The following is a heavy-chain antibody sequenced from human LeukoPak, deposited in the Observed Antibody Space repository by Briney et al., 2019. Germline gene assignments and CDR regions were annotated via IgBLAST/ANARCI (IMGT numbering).Heavy chain of an antibody. D-gene: IGHD5-12*01. CDR1: GFTFNSYA. V-gene: IGHV3-48*04. CDR3: ARDRIGYDYFDY. J-gene: IGHJ4*02. Sequence: PGGSLRLSCAASGFTFNSYAMSWVRQAPGKGLEWVSYISSSGSTIYYADSVKGRFTISRDNAKNSLYLQMNSLRAEDTAVYYCARDRIGYDYFDYWGQGTLVTVSS. CDR2: ISSSGSTI.